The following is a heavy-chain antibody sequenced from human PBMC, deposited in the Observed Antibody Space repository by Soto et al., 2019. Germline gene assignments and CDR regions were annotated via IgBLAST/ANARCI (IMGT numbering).Heavy chain of an antibody. J-gene: IGHJ4*02. CDR3: TRAAIRGELLDY. Sequence: QVQLVESGGGVVQPGRSLRLSCAASGFTFNNYGMHWVRQAPGKGLEWVALIWHDGSNKGYADSVKGRFTISRDNSKNKLTLQMNSLRVEDTAVYYCTRAAIRGELLDYWGQGTQVTVSS. V-gene: IGHV3-33*01. D-gene: IGHD1-26*01. CDR1: GFTFNNYG. CDR2: IWHDGSNK.